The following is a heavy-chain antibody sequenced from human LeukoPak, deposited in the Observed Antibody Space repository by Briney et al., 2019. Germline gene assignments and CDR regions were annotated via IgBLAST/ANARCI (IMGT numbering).Heavy chain of an antibody. V-gene: IGHV3-30*18. CDR3: AKEMVYGSGGGPFDY. D-gene: IGHD3-10*01. J-gene: IGHJ4*02. CDR2: ISYDGSKE. CDR1: GFTFSSYG. Sequence: GGSLRLSCAASGFTFSSYGMHWVRQAPGKGLEWVAVISYDGSKEYYADSVKGRFTISRDNSKNTLYLQMNSLKTEDTAVYYCAKEMVYGSGGGPFDYWGQGTLVTVSS.